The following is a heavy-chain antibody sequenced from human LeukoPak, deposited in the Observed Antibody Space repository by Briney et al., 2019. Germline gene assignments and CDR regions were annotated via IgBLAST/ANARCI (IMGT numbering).Heavy chain of an antibody. CDR3: AKVRGVAGFFDY. Sequence: GGSLRLSCAASGFTFSSYAMSWVRQAPGKGLEWVSAISGSGGSTYYADSVKGRFTISRDNSKNTLYLQMNSLRADDTAVYYCAKVRGVAGFFDYWGQGTLVTVSS. CDR1: GFTFSSYA. CDR2: ISGSGGST. D-gene: IGHD6-19*01. J-gene: IGHJ4*02. V-gene: IGHV3-23*01.